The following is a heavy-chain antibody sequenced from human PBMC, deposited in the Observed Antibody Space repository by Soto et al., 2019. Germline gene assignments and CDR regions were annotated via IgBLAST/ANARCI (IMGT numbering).Heavy chain of an antibody. Sequence: GASVKVSCKASGYTFTGYAMHWVRQAPGQRLEWMGWINAGNGNTKYSQKIQGRVTITRDTSASTAYMELSSLRSEYTAVYYCARAVAVPADFDYWGQGTLVTVSS. V-gene: IGHV1-3*01. CDR3: ARAVAVPADFDY. D-gene: IGHD6-19*01. CDR2: INAGNGNT. J-gene: IGHJ4*02. CDR1: GYTFTGYA.